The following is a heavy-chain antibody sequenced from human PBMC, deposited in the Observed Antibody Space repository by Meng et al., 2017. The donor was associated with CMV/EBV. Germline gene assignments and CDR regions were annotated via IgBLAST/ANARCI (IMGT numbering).Heavy chain of an antibody. J-gene: IGHJ4*02. CDR2: ISYDGSNK. D-gene: IGHD1-7*01. Sequence: GESLKISCAASGFTFSSYAMHWVRQAPGKGLEWVAVISYDGSNKYYADSVKGRFTISRDNSKNTLYLQMNSLRAEDTAAYYCARVGWTGTTGGYWGQGTLVTVSS. CDR3: ARVGWTGTTGGY. CDR1: GFTFSSYA. V-gene: IGHV3-30*04.